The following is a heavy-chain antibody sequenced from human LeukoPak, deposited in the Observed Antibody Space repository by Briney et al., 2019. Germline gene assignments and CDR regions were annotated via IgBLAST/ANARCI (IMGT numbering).Heavy chain of an antibody. J-gene: IGHJ5*02. CDR1: GFTFSSYA. V-gene: IGHV3-30*03. CDR3: ARDTNWFDP. CDR2: ISSDGSQK. Sequence: GRSLRLSCAASGFTFSSYAMHWVRQAPGKGLEWVAIISSDGSQKFYADSVKGRFTISRDNSKNTLYLQMDSLRAEDTAVYYCARDTNWFDPWGQGTLVTVSS.